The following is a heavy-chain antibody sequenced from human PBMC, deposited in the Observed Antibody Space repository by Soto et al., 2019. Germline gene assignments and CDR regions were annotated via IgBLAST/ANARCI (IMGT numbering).Heavy chain of an antibody. Sequence: QVQLVQSGAEVKKPGASVKVSCKASGYTFTSYAMHWVRQAPGQRLEWMGWINAGNGNTKYSQKFQGRVTITRDTSASTAYMELSSLRSEDTAVYYCARGDGGYCSSTSCSNYYYYGMDVWGQGTTVTVSS. CDR2: INAGNGNT. J-gene: IGHJ6*02. CDR1: GYTFTSYA. D-gene: IGHD2-2*01. V-gene: IGHV1-3*01. CDR3: ARGDGGYCSSTSCSNYYYYGMDV.